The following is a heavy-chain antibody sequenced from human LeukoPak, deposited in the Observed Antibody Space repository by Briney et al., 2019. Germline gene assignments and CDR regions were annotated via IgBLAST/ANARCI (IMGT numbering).Heavy chain of an antibody. CDR3: ARDNIWFGELSENWFDP. CDR1: GGSISSYY. CDR2: IYTSGST. V-gene: IGHV4-4*07. Sequence: SETLSLTCTVSGGSISSYYWSWIRQPAGKGLEWIGRIYTSGSTNYNPSLKSRVTMSVDTSKNQFSLKLSSATAADTAVYYCARDNIWFGELSENWFDPWGQGTLVTVSS. J-gene: IGHJ5*02. D-gene: IGHD3-10*01.